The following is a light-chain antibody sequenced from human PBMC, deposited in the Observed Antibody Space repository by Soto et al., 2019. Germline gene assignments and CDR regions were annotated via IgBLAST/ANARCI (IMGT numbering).Light chain of an antibody. J-gene: IGKJ4*01. Sequence: DIVMTQSPDSLAVSLGERATINCKSSQSVLYSSNNKNDLAWYQQKPGQPPKLLIYWASTRESVVSDRFSGSGSGTDFTLTISSLQAEDVAVYYCQQYYSTPSHTFGGGTKVEIK. CDR1: QSVLYSSNNKND. CDR3: QQYYSTPSHT. V-gene: IGKV4-1*01. CDR2: WAS.